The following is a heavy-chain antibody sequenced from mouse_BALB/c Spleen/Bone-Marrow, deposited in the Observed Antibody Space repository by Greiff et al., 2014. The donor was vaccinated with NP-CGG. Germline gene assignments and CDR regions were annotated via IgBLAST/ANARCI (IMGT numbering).Heavy chain of an antibody. CDR2: ISYSGST. J-gene: IGHJ3*01. Sequence: EVQVVESGPSLVKPSQTLSLTCSVTGDSITSGYWNWIRKFPGNKLEYMGYISYSGSTYYNPSLKSRISITRDTSKNQYYLQLNSVTTEDTATYYCAKDYYGSSYVAYWGQGTLVTVSA. CDR3: AKDYYGSSYVAY. CDR1: GDSITSGY. D-gene: IGHD1-1*01. V-gene: IGHV3-8*02.